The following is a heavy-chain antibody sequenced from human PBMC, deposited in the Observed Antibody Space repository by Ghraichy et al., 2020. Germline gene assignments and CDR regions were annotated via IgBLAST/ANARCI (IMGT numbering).Heavy chain of an antibody. V-gene: IGHV3-23*01. D-gene: IGHD3-22*01. CDR2: IFHYDGST. CDR1: GFTLSNNT. Sequence: RGSLRLSCVVSGFTLSNNTMTWVRQSPGKGPEWVSTIFHYDGSTYYADSVKGRFVISRDTAKNMLYLQMKSLRAEDTALYYCAKGGYDTRGYSAPFDYWGQGTLVTVSS. J-gene: IGHJ4*02. CDR3: AKGGYDTRGYSAPFDY.